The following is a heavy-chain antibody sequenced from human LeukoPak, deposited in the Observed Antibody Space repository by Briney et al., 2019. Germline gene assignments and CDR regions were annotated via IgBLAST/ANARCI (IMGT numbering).Heavy chain of an antibody. V-gene: IGHV3-23*01. Sequence: GGSLRLSCAASGFTSSSYGMSWVRQAPGKGLEWVSAISGSGGSTYYADSVKGRFTISRDNSKNTLYLQMNSLRAEDTAVYYCAKDAFRGLKIFDYWGQGTLVTVSS. CDR3: AKDAFRGLKIFDY. J-gene: IGHJ4*02. CDR1: GFTSSSYG. CDR2: ISGSGGST. D-gene: IGHD3-10*01.